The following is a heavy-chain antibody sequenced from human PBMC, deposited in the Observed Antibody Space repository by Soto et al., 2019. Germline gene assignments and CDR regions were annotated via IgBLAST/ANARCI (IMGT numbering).Heavy chain of an antibody. D-gene: IGHD1-26*01. Sequence: QVQLVQSGAEVNKPGASVKVSCKASGGTFSSYAISGVRQAPVQGLEWMGRIIPIFCTANYAQKFKGRFTITEDESTSTAYMELSSLRSEDTDVYYCARGSGSYSGWGQGTLVTVSS. CDR1: GGTFSSYA. V-gene: IGHV1-69*01. CDR2: IIPIFCTA. J-gene: IGHJ4*02. CDR3: ARGSGSYSG.